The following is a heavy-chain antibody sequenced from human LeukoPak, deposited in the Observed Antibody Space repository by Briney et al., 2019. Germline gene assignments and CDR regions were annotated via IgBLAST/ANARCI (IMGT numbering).Heavy chain of an antibody. Sequence: ASVKVSCKVSGYTLTELSMHWVRQAPGKGLGWMGGFDPEDGETIYAQKFQGRVTMTEDTSTDTAYMELSSLRSEDTAVYYCATGEDWFWSDVVYAFDIWGQGTMVTVSS. J-gene: IGHJ3*02. CDR2: FDPEDGET. D-gene: IGHD3-3*01. CDR3: ATGEDWFWSDVVYAFDI. V-gene: IGHV1-24*01. CDR1: GYTLTELS.